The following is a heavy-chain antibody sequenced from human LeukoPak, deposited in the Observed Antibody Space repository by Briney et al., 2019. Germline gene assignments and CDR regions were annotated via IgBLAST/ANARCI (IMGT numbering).Heavy chain of an antibody. CDR2: IIPIFGTA. V-gene: IGHV1-69*13. Sequence: SVKVSCKASGGTFSSYAISWVQQAPGQGLEWMGGIIPIFGTANYAQKFQGRATITADESTSTAYMELSSLRSEDTAVYYCARSASLVVVPAALDYWGQGTLVTVSS. CDR3: ARSASLVVVPAALDY. D-gene: IGHD2-2*01. J-gene: IGHJ4*02. CDR1: GGTFSSYA.